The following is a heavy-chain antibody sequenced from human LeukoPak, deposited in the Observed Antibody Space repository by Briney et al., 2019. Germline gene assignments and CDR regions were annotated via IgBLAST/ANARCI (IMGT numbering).Heavy chain of an antibody. CDR2: IYYSGST. D-gene: IGHD6-19*01. Sequence: PSETLSLTCTVSGGSISSGDYYWSWIRQPPGKGLEWIGYIYYSGSTYYNPSLKSRVTISVDTSKNQFSLKLSSVTAADTAVYYCVRHTTSGWYQVVYWGQGTLVTVSS. J-gene: IGHJ4*02. CDR1: GGSISSGDYY. CDR3: VRHTTSGWYQVVY. V-gene: IGHV4-30-4*02.